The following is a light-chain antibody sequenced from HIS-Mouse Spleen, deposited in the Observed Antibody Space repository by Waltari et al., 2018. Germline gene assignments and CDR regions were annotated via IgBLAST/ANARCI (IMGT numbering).Light chain of an antibody. Sequence: QSALTQPASVSGSPGQSSTISCTGPSSNAGGYNYVSCYQQHPGKAPKLMLYEVSNRPSGVSNRFSGSKSGNTASLTISGLQAEDEADYYCSSYTSSSTPYVFGTGTKVTVL. V-gene: IGLV2-14*01. J-gene: IGLJ1*01. CDR2: EVS. CDR1: SSNAGGYNY. CDR3: SSYTSSSTPYV.